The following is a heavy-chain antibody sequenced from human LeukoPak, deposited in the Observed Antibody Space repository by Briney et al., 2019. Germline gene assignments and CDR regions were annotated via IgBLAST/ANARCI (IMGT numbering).Heavy chain of an antibody. V-gene: IGHV3-23*01. CDR1: GFTFSTYA. J-gene: IGHJ5*02. Sequence: AVGSLRLSCAASGFTFSTYAMSGVRQAPGKGLEWVSTINGSGGSTYYADSVKGRFTISRDNSKNTLYLQMNSLRAEDTAQYYCAKLHHFDWLLVSNWFDPWGQGTLVTVSS. CDR3: AKLHHFDWLLVSNWFDP. D-gene: IGHD3-9*01. CDR2: INGSGGST.